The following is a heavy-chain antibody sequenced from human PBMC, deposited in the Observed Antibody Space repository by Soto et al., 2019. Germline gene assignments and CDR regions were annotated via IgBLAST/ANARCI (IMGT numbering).Heavy chain of an antibody. D-gene: IGHD3-3*01. CDR1: GFTFSSYA. J-gene: IGHJ4*02. CDR3: ASGSYYDFWSGFSPDY. CDR2: ISSNGGST. Sequence: AGGSLRLSCAASGFTFSSYAMHWVRQAPGKGLEYVSAISSNGGSTYYANSVKGRFTISRDNSKNTLYLQMGSLRAEDMAVYYCASGSYYDFWSGFSPDYWGQGTLVTVSS. V-gene: IGHV3-64*01.